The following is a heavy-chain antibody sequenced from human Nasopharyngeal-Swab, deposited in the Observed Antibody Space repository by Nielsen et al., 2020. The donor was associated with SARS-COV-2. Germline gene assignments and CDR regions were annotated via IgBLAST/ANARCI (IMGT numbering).Heavy chain of an antibody. CDR3: ARALGYSRSSGGYFWLDP. V-gene: IGHV1-18*01. J-gene: IGHJ5*02. Sequence: ASVKVSCKASAYIFTTHSMLWVRQAPGQGLEWMGWINTYSGNTNYAQTLQGRVSLTTDTSTSTAYMELTSLRSDDTAVYYCARALGYSRSSGGYFWLDPWGQGTLVTVSS. D-gene: IGHD6-6*01. CDR1: AYIFTTHS. CDR2: INTYSGNT.